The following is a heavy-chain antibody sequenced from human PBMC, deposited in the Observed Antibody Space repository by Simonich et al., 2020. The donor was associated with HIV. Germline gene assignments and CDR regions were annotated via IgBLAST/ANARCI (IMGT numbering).Heavy chain of an antibody. CDR3: ARGGGTTPRQQLVFDF. CDR1: GGSFSGSY. D-gene: IGHD6-6*01. CDR2: INHRERT. Sequence: QVQLQQWGAGLLKPSETLSLTCAVYGGSFSGSYWSWIRQPPGKGLEWIGEINHRERTNYNPSLKRRVTISVDTSKNQFSLKLTSVTAADTAVYYCARGGGTTPRQQLVFDFWGQGTLVTVSS. J-gene: IGHJ4*02. V-gene: IGHV4-34*01.